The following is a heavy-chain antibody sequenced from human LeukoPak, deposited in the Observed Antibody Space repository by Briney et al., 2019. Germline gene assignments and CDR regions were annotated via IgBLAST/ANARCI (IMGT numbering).Heavy chain of an antibody. Sequence: PGGSLRLSCAASGFTFSSYAMSWVRQAPGKGLEWVSAISGSGGSTYYADSVKGRFTISRDNSKNTLYLQMNSLRAEDTAVYYCAKHSRGRTVVRGVIWGMDVWGQGTTVTVSS. V-gene: IGHV3-23*01. CDR1: GFTFSSYA. D-gene: IGHD3-10*01. CDR3: AKHSRGRTVVRGVIWGMDV. J-gene: IGHJ6*02. CDR2: ISGSGGST.